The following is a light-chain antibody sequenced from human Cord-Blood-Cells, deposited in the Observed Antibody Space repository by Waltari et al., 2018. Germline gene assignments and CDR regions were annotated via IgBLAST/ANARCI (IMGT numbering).Light chain of an antibody. CDR3: QQYDNLPLT. J-gene: IGKJ4*01. Sequence: EIVMTQSPATLSVSPGERATLSCRASQSVSSNLAWYQQKPGQAPRLLIYGASTRATGIPARFSGSGSGTDFTVTISSLQPEDIATYYCQQYDNLPLTFGGGTKVEIK. V-gene: IGKV3-15*01. CDR1: QSVSSN. CDR2: GAS.